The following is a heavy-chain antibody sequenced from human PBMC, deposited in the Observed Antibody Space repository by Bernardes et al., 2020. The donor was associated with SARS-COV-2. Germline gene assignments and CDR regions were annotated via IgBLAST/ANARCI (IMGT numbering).Heavy chain of an antibody. J-gene: IGHJ6*02. V-gene: IGHV3-30*18. CDR1: GFTFSSYA. CDR3: AKDRTRRTSYGLPSGMDV. Sequence: GGSLRLSCAASGFTFSSYALHWVRQAPGKGLEWVSAITLDGSNTYYADSVKGRFTISRDNSKNTLYLQMNSLRAEDTAVYYCAKDRTRRTSYGLPSGMDVWGQGTTVTGSS. CDR2: ITLDGSNT. D-gene: IGHD5-18*01.